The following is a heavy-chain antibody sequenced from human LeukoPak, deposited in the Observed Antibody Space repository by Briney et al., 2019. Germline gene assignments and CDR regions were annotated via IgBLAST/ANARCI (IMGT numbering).Heavy chain of an antibody. D-gene: IGHD6-6*01. CDR1: GGTFSSYA. J-gene: IGHJ4*02. V-gene: IGHV1-69*05. CDR3: ARAARYSSSSNDY. Sequence: SVKVSCKASGGTFSSYAISWVRQAPGQGLEWMGRIIPIFGTANYAQKFQGRVTITTDESTSTAYMELSSLRSEDTAVYYCARAARYSSSSNDYWGQRTLVTVSS. CDR2: IIPIFGTA.